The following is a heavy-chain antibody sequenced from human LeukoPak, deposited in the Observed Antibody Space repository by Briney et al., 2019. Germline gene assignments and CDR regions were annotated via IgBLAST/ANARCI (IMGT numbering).Heavy chain of an antibody. Sequence: GESLKISCKGSGYTFTNHWIGWVRQMPGKGLEWVAMIYPGDSDTRYSPSLQGQVTISVDKYISTAYLQWSSLKASDTAMYYCARHGDGELGTSGSYPLDYWGQGTLVTVSS. J-gene: IGHJ4*02. CDR3: ARHGDGELGTSGSYPLDY. V-gene: IGHV5-51*01. D-gene: IGHD1-26*01. CDR1: GYTFTNHW. CDR2: IYPGDSDT.